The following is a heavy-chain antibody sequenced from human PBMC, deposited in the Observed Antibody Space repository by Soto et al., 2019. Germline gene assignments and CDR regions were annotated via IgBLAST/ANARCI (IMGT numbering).Heavy chain of an antibody. CDR1: GGSISNYY. Sequence: QVQLLESGPGLVKPSETLSLTCTVSGGSISNYYWSWIRQPPGKGLEWIGYIHSSGSTNYNPSLKGRVAISLDTSKNQFSLRLSSVTAADTDVYYCARGLTTATTPYDYWGQGTLGTVSS. CDR2: IHSSGST. CDR3: ARGLTTATTPYDY. J-gene: IGHJ4*02. D-gene: IGHD1-7*01. V-gene: IGHV4-59*01.